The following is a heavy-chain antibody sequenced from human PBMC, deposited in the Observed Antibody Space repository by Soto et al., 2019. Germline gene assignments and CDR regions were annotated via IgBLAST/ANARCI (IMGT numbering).Heavy chain of an antibody. D-gene: IGHD3-22*01. CDR3: ASGDSSGYYYDY. Sequence: SETLSLTCTVSGGSISSGGYSWSWIRQPPGKGLEWIGYIYHSGSTYYNPPLKSRVTISVDRSKNQFSLKLSSVTAADTAVYYCASGDSSGYYYDYWGQGTLVTVSS. CDR2: IYHSGST. CDR1: GGSISSGGYS. V-gene: IGHV4-30-2*01. J-gene: IGHJ4*02.